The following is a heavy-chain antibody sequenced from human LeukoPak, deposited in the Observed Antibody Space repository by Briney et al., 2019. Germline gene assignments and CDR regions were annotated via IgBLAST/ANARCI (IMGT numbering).Heavy chain of an antibody. CDR3: ARAPSSGYYYRVFGPDAFDI. V-gene: IGHV1-2*04. D-gene: IGHD3-22*01. J-gene: IGHJ3*02. Sequence: GASVKVSCKASGYTFTGYYMHWVRQAPGQGLEWMGWINPNSGGTNYAQKFQGWVTMTRDTSISTAYMELSRLRSDDTAVYYCARAPSSGYYYRVFGPDAFDIWGQGTMVTVSS. CDR2: INPNSGGT. CDR1: GYTFTGYY.